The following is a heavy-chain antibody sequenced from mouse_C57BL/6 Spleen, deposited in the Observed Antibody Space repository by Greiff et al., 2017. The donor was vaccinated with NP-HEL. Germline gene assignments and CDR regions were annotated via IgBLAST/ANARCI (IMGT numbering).Heavy chain of an antibody. CDR2: IRNKANGYTT. J-gene: IGHJ4*01. Sequence: LVESGGGLVQPGGSLSLSCAASGFTFTDYYMSWVRQPPGKALEWLGFIRNKANGYTTEYSASVKGRFTISRDNSQSILYLQMNALRAEDSATYYCARYKGAAYYSKEDAMDYWGQGTSVTVSS. CDR1: GFTFTDYY. CDR3: ARYKGAAYYSKEDAMDY. V-gene: IGHV7-3*01. D-gene: IGHD2-5*01.